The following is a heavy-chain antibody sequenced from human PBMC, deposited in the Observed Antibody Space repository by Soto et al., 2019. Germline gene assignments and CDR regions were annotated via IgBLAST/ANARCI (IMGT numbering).Heavy chain of an antibody. CDR1: GYTFTSYG. Sequence: ASVKVSFKASGYTFTSYGISWVRQAPGQGLEWMGWISAYNGNTNYAQKLQGRVTMTTDTSTSTAYMELRSLRSDDTAVYYCARDRGWLQSNWFDPWGQGTLVTVSS. V-gene: IGHV1-18*04. CDR2: ISAYNGNT. CDR3: ARDRGWLQSNWFDP. D-gene: IGHD4-4*01. J-gene: IGHJ5*02.